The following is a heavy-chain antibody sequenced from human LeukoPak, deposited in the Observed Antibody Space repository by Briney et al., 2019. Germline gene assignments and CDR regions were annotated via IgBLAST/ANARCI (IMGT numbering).Heavy chain of an antibody. CDR1: GGSISSYY. D-gene: IGHD6-19*01. Sequence: PSETLSLTCAVSGGSISSYYWSWIRQPAGKGLEWIGHIYSSGSTKYNPSLKSRVTMSVDTSKNQFSLKLSSVTAADTAVYYCARNKADIGWYGAEPDDGMDVWGQGTTSPSP. CDR3: ARNKADIGWYGAEPDDGMDV. J-gene: IGHJ6*02. CDR2: IYSSGST. V-gene: IGHV4-4*07.